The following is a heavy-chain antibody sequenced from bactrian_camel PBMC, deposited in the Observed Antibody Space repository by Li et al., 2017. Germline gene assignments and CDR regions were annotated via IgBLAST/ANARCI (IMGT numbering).Heavy chain of an antibody. D-gene: IGHD2*01. CDR1: GITASTYC. Sequence: SVQAGGSLKLSCAASGITASTYCMGWFRQIPGKEREGVTNICPRGGGSFYVDSVKGRFTISRDNAKNTLYLQMNSLRPEDTAMYYCAAVLRGYCVTSLRSIAYNYWGQGTQVTVS. CDR2: ICPRGGGS. V-gene: IGHV3S29*01. J-gene: IGHJ4*01. CDR3: AAVLRGYCVTSLRSIAYNY.